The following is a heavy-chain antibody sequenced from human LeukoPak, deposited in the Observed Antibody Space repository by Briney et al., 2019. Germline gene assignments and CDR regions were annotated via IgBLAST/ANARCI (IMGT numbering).Heavy chain of an antibody. CDR2: IEHNGNVN. D-gene: IGHD2-8*01. CDR3: AREDCTIGAVCSSLLDH. CDR1: GFTFSSYW. J-gene: IGHJ4*02. V-gene: IGHV3-7*01. Sequence: GGSLRLSCAASGFTFSSYWMNWARQAPGKGLEWVACIEHNGNVNYYVDSVKGRFTISRDNAKSTLYLQMNNLRAEDTAVYYCAREDCTIGAVCSSLLDHWGRGTLVTVSS.